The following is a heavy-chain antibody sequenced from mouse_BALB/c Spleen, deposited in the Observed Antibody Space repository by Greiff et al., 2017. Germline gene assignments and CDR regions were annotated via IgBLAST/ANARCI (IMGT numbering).Heavy chain of an antibody. J-gene: IGHJ4*01. Sequence: VQLQQSGPELVKPGASVKIPCKASGYTFTDYNMYWVKQSHGKSLEWIGDINPNNGGTIYNQKFKGKATLTVDKSSSTAYMELRSLTSEDTAVYYCAREYGNYGGAMDYWGQGTSVTVSS. D-gene: IGHD2-1*01. CDR3: AREYGNYGGAMDY. CDR2: INPNNGGT. CDR1: GYTFTDYN. V-gene: IGHV1-18*01.